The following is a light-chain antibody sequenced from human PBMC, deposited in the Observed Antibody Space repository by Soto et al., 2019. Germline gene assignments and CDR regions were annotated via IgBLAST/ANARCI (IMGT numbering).Light chain of an antibody. CDR3: QQYNNWPLYT. V-gene: IGKV3-15*01. CDR1: QSVSSN. CDR2: GAS. J-gene: IGKJ2*01. Sequence: EIVMTQSPATLSVSPGDRATLSCRASQSVSSNLACYQQKPGQAPRLLIYGASTRATAIPARFSGSGSGTDFTLTISSLQSEDFAVYYCQQYNNWPLYTFGQGTKLDIK.